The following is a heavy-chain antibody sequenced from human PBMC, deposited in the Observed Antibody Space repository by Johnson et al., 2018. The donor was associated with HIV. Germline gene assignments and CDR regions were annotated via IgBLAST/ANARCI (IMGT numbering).Heavy chain of an antibody. CDR1: GFTFSSYG. Sequence: QVQLVESGGGVVQPGRSLRLSCAASGFTFSSYGMHWVRQAPGKGLEWVAVIWYDGSNKNYADSVKGQFTISRYNSKNTLFLQMNSLRAEDTAVYYCAKDRGSPGIPAAFDLWGQGTMVTVSS. J-gene: IGHJ3*01. CDR2: IWYDGSNK. D-gene: IGHD1-26*01. V-gene: IGHV3-33*06. CDR3: AKDRGSPGIPAAFDL.